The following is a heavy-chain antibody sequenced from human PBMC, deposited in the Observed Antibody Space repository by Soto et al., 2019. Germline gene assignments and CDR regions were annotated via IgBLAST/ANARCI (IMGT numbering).Heavy chain of an antibody. D-gene: IGHD5-12*01. V-gene: IGHV4-31*03. J-gene: IGHJ6*02. CDR2: IHFNGST. Sequence: QVQLHESGPGLVKPSRTLSLICTVSGGSITSGGSYWTWIRQHPGKGLEWLGNIHFNGSTFYNPSLKNRITLSLDTSDNQFSLRLTSVTYADTAVYYCARDRWRGFYPRYFHYGGDVWGQGTTVTVSS. CDR1: GGSITSGGSY. CDR3: ARDRWRGFYPRYFHYGGDV.